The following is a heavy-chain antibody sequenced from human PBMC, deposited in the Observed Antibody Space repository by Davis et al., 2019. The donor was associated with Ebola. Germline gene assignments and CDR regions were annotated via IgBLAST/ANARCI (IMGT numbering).Heavy chain of an antibody. Sequence: GGSLRLSCAASGFTFSSYSMNWVRQAPGKGLEWVAVISYDGSNKYYADSVKGRFTISRDNSKNTLYLQMSSLRAEDTAVYYCVKGGSNYYDSSGYYYLLYYDGMDVWGQGTTVTVSS. V-gene: IGHV3-30*18. CDR1: GFTFSSYS. CDR3: VKGGSNYYDSSGYYYLLYYDGMDV. D-gene: IGHD3-22*01. CDR2: ISYDGSNK. J-gene: IGHJ6*02.